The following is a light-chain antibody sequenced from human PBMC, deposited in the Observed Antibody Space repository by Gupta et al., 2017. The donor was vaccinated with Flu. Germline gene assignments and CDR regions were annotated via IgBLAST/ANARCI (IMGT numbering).Light chain of an antibody. Sequence: DIQMTQSPSTLSASVGDRVTITCRASQSISSWLAWYQQKPGKAPKLLIYKASSLESGVPSRFSGSGSGTEFTLTISSLQPDDFATYYCQQYNRYWYRFGQGTKLEI. V-gene: IGKV1-5*03. J-gene: IGKJ2*03. CDR3: QQYNRYWYR. CDR2: KAS. CDR1: QSISSW.